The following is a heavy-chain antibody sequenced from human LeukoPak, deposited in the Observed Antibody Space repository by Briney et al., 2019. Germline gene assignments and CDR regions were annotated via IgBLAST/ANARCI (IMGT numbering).Heavy chain of an antibody. J-gene: IGHJ3*02. CDR1: GFTVSSNY. CDR2: IYGGGST. D-gene: IGHD3-22*01. Sequence: PGGSLRLSCAVSGFTVSSNYMSWVRQAPGKGLEWGSVIYGGGSTSYADSVKGRFTISRDNAKNTLYLQMNGLRAEDTAVYYCARGVEYYYDSSGYYGRDDAFDIWGQGTMVTVSS. V-gene: IGHV3-53*01. CDR3: ARGVEYYYDSSGYYGRDDAFDI.